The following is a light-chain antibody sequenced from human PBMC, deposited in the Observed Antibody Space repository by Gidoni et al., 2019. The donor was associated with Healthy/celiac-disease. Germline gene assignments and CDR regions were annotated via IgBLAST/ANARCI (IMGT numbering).Light chain of an antibody. CDR3: SSYTSSSTLV. V-gene: IGLV2-14*01. Sequence: QSALTQPASVSGSPGLSITISCTGTSSDFGGYNYVSWYQQHPGKAPELMIDEVSNRPSGVSNRFSDSKSGNTASLTSSGLQAEDEADYYCSSYTSSSTLVFGGGTKLTVL. CDR2: EVS. CDR1: SSDFGGYNY. J-gene: IGLJ3*02.